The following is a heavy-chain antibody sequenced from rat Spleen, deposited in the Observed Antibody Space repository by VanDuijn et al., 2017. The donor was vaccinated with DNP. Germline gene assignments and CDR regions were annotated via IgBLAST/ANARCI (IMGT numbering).Heavy chain of an antibody. J-gene: IGHJ2*01. Sequence: EVQLVESGGVLVQPGRSLTLSCAASGFTFSVYNMAWVRQAPKTGLEWVATISYDGSNTYYRDSVKGRFTISRDNAKSTLYLQMNSLRSEDTATYYCTRLRAPWGYFDYWGQGVMVTVSS. V-gene: IGHV5-7*01. D-gene: IGHD3-1*01. CDR3: TRLRAPWGYFDY. CDR1: GFTFSVYN. CDR2: ISYDGSNT.